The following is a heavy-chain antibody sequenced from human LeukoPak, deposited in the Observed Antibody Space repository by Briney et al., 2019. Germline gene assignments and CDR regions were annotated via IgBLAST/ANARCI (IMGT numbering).Heavy chain of an antibody. V-gene: IGHV3-30*02. Sequence: GGSLRLSCAASGFTFSSYGMHWVRQAPGKGLEWVAFIRYDESTKFYADSVKGRFTISRDNSKTTLYLQMNSLRAEDTAVYYCARDGPGYSGYEGQADYWGQGTLVTVSS. CDR1: GFTFSSYG. CDR3: ARDGPGYSGYEGQADY. J-gene: IGHJ4*02. CDR2: IRYDESTK. D-gene: IGHD5-12*01.